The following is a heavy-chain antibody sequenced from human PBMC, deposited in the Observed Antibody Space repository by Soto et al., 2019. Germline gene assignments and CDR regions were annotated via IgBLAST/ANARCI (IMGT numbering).Heavy chain of an antibody. V-gene: IGHV1-18*01. J-gene: IGHJ3*02. CDR1: AYTFTSYG. Sequence: ASVKVSCKASAYTFTSYGISWVRQAPGQGLEWMGWISTYNGNTNYAQKLQGRVTMTTDTSTSTAYMELRSLRSDDTAVYYCARDSHRDGPGQDAFDIWGQGTMVTVSS. CDR2: ISTYNGNT. D-gene: IGHD4-17*01. CDR3: ARDSHRDGPGQDAFDI.